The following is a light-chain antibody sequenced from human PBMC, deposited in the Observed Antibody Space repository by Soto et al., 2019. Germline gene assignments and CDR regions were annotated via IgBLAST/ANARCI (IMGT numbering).Light chain of an antibody. V-gene: IGLV2-14*01. Sequence: QSALTQPASVSGSPGQSITISCSGTSSDVGFYNYVSWYQQHPGKAPKLMIYDVTNRPSGVSNRFSGSKSGNTASLTISGLQAEDEADYFCSSNPRSSTLIFGTGTKLTVL. CDR1: SSDVGFYNY. J-gene: IGLJ1*01. CDR3: SSNPRSSTLI. CDR2: DVT.